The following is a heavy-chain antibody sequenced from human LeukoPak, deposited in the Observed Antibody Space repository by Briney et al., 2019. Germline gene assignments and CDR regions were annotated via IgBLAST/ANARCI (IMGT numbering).Heavy chain of an antibody. Sequence: ASVKVSCKASGYTFTSYGISWVRRAPGQGLEWMGWISAYNGNTNYAQKLQGRVTMTTDTSTSTAYMELRSLRSDDTAVYYCARGLRGPVEPRDYYYYMDVLGKGTTVTVSS. CDR1: GYTFTSYG. J-gene: IGHJ6*03. CDR2: ISAYNGNT. D-gene: IGHD4-23*01. CDR3: ARGLRGPVEPRDYYYYMDV. V-gene: IGHV1-18*01.